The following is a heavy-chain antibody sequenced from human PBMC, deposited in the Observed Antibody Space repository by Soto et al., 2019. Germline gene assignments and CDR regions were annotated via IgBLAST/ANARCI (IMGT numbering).Heavy chain of an antibody. D-gene: IGHD6-25*01. CDR2: INANNGGA. Sequence: ASVKVSCKASGYTFTDYHIHWVRQAPGQGRGFMGWINANNGGAGSAQQFQGRVTVTRDTSITTVYMELSNLRSDDTAVYYCAREGGSATLKPHSNWFDTWGQGTLLTLSS. J-gene: IGHJ5*02. CDR3: AREGGSATLKPHSNWFDT. V-gene: IGHV1-2*02. CDR1: GYTFTDYH.